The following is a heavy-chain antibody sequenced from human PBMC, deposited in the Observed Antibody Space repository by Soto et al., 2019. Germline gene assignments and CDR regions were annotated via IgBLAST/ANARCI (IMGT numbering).Heavy chain of an antibody. V-gene: IGHV4-31*03. D-gene: IGHD2-15*01. CDR2: IYYSGST. Sequence: KTSETLSLTCTVSGGSISSGGYYWSWIRQHPGKGLEWIGYIYYSGSTYYNPSLKSRVTISVDTSKNQFSLKLSSVTAADTAVYYCARGQPPYCSGGSCSNDYYYYGMDVWGQGTTVTVSS. J-gene: IGHJ6*02. CDR1: GGSISSGGYY. CDR3: ARGQPPYCSGGSCSNDYYYYGMDV.